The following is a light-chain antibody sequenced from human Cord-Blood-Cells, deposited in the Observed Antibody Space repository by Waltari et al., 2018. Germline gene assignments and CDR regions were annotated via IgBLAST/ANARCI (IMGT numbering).Light chain of an antibody. CDR2: SYN. CDR1: SSNIGSNT. Sequence: QSVLTQPPSASGTPGQRVTISCSGSSSNIGSNTANWYQQLPGTAPKLLIYSYNQRPSGVPDRFSGSKSGTSASLAISGLQSEDEADYYCAAWDDSLNGPVFGGGTKLTVL. CDR3: AAWDDSLNGPV. V-gene: IGLV1-44*01. J-gene: IGLJ3*02.